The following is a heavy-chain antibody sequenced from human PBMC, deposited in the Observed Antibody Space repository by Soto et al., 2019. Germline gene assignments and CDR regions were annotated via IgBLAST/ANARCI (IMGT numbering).Heavy chain of an antibody. D-gene: IGHD2-2*01. V-gene: IGHV1-69*13. CDR2: TIPIFGTA. J-gene: IGHJ6*02. CDR3: ARGDIVVVPAAQPLSNGMDV. Sequence: ASVKVSCKASGGTFSSYAISWVRQAPGQGLEWMGGTIPIFGTANYAQKFQGRVTITADESTSTAYMELSSLRSEDTAVYYCARGDIVVVPAAQPLSNGMDVWGQGTTVTVSS. CDR1: GGTFSSYA.